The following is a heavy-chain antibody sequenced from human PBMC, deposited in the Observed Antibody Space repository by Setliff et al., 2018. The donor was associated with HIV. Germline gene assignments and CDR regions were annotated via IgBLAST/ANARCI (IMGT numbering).Heavy chain of an antibody. CDR1: GGSFTSYA. Sequence: SVKVSCKASGGSFTSYAFSWVRRAPGQGLEWMGRIIPIVAIAHYAEQFVGRVTITADKSTSTTYMEVSSLRSEDTAVYYCARERPGDHYESTGYQLADWFDPWGQGTLVTVSS. D-gene: IGHD3-22*01. CDR2: IIPIVAIA. CDR3: ARERPGDHYESTGYQLADWFDP. J-gene: IGHJ5*02. V-gene: IGHV1-69*04.